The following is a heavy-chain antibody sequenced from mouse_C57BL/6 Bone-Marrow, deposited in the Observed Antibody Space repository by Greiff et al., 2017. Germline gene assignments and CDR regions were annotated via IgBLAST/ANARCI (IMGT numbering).Heavy chain of an antibody. CDR2: INYDGSST. Sequence: EVMLVESEGGLVQPGSSMKLSCTASGFTFSDYYMAWVRQVPEKGLEWVANINYDGSSTYYLDSLKSRFIISGDHAKNILYLQMSSLKSEDTATYYCAREIITTVVARGGFDYWGQGTTLTVSS. CDR3: AREIITTVVARGGFDY. V-gene: IGHV5-16*01. CDR1: GFTFSDYY. J-gene: IGHJ2*01. D-gene: IGHD1-1*01.